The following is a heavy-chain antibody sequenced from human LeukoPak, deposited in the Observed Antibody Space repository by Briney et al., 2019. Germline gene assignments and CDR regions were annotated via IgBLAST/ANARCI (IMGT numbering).Heavy chain of an antibody. CDR2: INHSGST. CDR3: ARAIAAPWD. D-gene: IGHD6-6*01. J-gene: IGHJ4*02. CDR1: GGSFSGYY. V-gene: IGHV4-34*01. Sequence: SETLSLTCAVYGGSFSGYYWSWIRQPPGKGLGWIGEINHSGSTNYNPSLKSRVTISVDTSKNQFSLKLSSVTAADTAVYYCARAIAAPWDWGQGTLVTVSS.